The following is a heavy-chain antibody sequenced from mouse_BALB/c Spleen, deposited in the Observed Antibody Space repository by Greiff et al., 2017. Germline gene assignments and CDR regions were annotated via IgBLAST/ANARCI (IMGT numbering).Heavy chain of an antibody. Sequence: EVKLMESGGGLVKPGGSLKLSCAASGFTFSSYAMSWVRQTPGKRLEWVASISSGGSTYYPDSVKGRFTISRENARNILYLQMSSLRSEDTAMYYCARDGYYGNYFDYWGQGTTLTVSS. CDR2: ISSGGST. J-gene: IGHJ2*01. CDR3: ARDGYYGNYFDY. CDR1: GFTFSSYA. V-gene: IGHV5-6-5*01. D-gene: IGHD2-3*01.